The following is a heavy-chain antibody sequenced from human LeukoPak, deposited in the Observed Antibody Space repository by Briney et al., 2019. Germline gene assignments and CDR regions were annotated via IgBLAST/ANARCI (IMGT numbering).Heavy chain of an antibody. CDR2: IYYSGST. Sequence: SETLSLTCTVSGGSISSYYWSWIRQPPGKGLEWIGYIYYSGSTNYNPSLKSRVTISVDTSKNQFSLKLSSVTAADTAVYYCARSLYSGSYCYSDYWGQGTLVTVSS. J-gene: IGHJ4*02. CDR3: ARSLYSGSYCYSDY. CDR1: GGSISSYY. D-gene: IGHD1-26*01. V-gene: IGHV4-59*01.